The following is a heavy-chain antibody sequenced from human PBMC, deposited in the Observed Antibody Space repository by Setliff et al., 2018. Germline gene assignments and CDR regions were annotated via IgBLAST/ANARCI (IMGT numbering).Heavy chain of an antibody. Sequence: ASVKVSCKASGYTFTSYGISWVRQAPGQGLEWMGWISAYNGNTNYAQKLQGRVTMTTDTSTSTVYMELRSLRFDDTALYYCAIPGGGAPLWFDPWGQGTLVTVSS. J-gene: IGHJ5*02. CDR3: AIPGGGAPLWFDP. CDR1: GYTFTSYG. V-gene: IGHV1-18*01. CDR2: ISAYNGNT. D-gene: IGHD1-26*01.